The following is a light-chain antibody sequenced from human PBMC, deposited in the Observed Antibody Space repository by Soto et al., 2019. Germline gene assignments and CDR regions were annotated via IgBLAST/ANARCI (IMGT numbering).Light chain of an antibody. J-gene: IGLJ1*01. CDR1: SSDVGGYDY. CDR3: CSSGGSYNSV. V-gene: IGLV2-11*01. Sequence: QSVLTQPLSVSGSPGQSVTISCTGTSSDVGGYDYVSWYQQHPGKAPKLMIYDVDKRPSGVPDRFSGSKSGNTASLTISGLPAEDEADYHCCSSGGSYNSVFGNGKKVTV. CDR2: DVD.